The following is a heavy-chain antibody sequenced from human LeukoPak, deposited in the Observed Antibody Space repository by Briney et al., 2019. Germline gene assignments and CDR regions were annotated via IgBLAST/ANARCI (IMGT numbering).Heavy chain of an antibody. CDR3: ASEALTIFPPCFDF. Sequence: SDTLSLTCTVSGDSLSGYYWSWIRQPPGKGLEWIGYINHIGSTNYIPSLRSRVTISVDTSKNQFSLKLRSVTAADTAVYYCASEALTIFPPCFDFWGQGTLVTVSS. D-gene: IGHD3-9*01. V-gene: IGHV4-59*07. CDR2: INHIGST. J-gene: IGHJ4*02. CDR1: GDSLSGYY.